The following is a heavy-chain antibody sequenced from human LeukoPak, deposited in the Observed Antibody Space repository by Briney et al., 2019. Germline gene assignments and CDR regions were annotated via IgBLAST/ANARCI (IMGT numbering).Heavy chain of an antibody. V-gene: IGHV4-59*01. CDR2: IYDSGST. Sequence: SETLSLTCGVSGGPIYNYYGSWIGPPPGKGLEWIGYIYDSGSTNYNPSLKSRVTTSLATSKNQVSLELSSVTAADTAVYYCARVGAGGPRRALDVWGQGTMVTVSS. J-gene: IGHJ3*01. CDR1: GGPIYNYY. D-gene: IGHD6-13*01. CDR3: ARVGAGGPRRALDV.